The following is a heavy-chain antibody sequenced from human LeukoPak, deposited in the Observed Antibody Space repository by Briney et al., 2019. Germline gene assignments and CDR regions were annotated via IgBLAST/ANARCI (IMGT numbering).Heavy chain of an antibody. J-gene: IGHJ4*02. CDR2: INPASGDT. D-gene: IGHD2-2*02. V-gene: IGHV1-46*01. CDR3: AKDSGGRFCSATTCHTEH. Sequence: GASVTVSCTASGYTLTRYSMHWVRQAPGEGLEWMGIINPASGDTTYSQKFQGRLTMTRDTSTSTVYMRLSSLRSSDTAFYYCAKDSGGRFCSATTCHTEHWGQGTLVTVSS. CDR1: GYTLTRYS.